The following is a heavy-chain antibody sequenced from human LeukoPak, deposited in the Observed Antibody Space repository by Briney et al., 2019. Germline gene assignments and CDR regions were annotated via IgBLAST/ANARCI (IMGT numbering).Heavy chain of an antibody. J-gene: IGHJ3*02. CDR3: ASSKPDLPAVGSHDAFDI. V-gene: IGHV3-48*03. D-gene: IGHD6-13*01. Sequence: GESLRLSCAASEFTFSSYEMNWVRQAPGKGLEWVSYISSSGSIIYYADSVKGRFTISRDTAKNSLYLQMNSLRAEDTAVYYCASSKPDLPAVGSHDAFDIWGQGTMVTVSS. CDR2: ISSSGSII. CDR1: EFTFSSYE.